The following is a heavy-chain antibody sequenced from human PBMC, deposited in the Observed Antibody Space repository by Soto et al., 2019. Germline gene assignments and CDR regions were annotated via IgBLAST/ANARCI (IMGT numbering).Heavy chain of an antibody. V-gene: IGHV3-30*03. CDR1: GFTFSSYG. J-gene: IGHJ4*02. D-gene: IGHD6-13*01. Sequence: PGGSLRLSCAASGFTFSSYGMHWVRQAPGKGLEWVAVISYDGSNKYYADSVKGRFTISRDNSKNTLYLQMNNLRAEDTAVYYCARDSSDSSSWSPPFDYWGQGTLVTVSS. CDR3: ARDSSDSSSWSPPFDY. CDR2: ISYDGSNK.